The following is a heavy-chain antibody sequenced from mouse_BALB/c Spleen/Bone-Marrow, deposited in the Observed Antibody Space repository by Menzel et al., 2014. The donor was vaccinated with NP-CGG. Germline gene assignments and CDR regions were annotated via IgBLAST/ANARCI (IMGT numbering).Heavy chain of an antibody. CDR3: ARDIGNYVRFAY. J-gene: IGHJ3*01. V-gene: IGHV7-3*02. Sequence: EVQLQESGGGLVQPGGSLRLSRATSGFTFTDYYMSWVRQPPGKALEWLGFIRNKANGYTTEYSASVKGRFTISRDNSQSILYLQMNTLRVEDSATYYCARDIGNYVRFAYWGQGTLVTVSA. CDR1: GFTFTDYY. D-gene: IGHD2-1*01. CDR2: IRNKANGYTT.